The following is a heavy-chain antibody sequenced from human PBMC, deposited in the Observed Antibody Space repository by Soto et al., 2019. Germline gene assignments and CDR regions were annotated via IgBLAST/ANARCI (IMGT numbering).Heavy chain of an antibody. CDR2: INPNSGDT. CDR1: GYTFTGYY. V-gene: IGHV1-2*02. J-gene: IGHJ6*02. D-gene: IGHD1-26*01. CDR3: AKGGAIVAAGTRVYLYNAMDV. Sequence: GASVKVSCKASGYTFTGYYVHWVRQAPGQGLEWMGWINPNSGDTYLAQRFQGRVTMNRDTSIGTAYVELRGLTPDDTAEYYCAKGGAIVAAGTRVYLYNAMDVWGQGTTVTVSS.